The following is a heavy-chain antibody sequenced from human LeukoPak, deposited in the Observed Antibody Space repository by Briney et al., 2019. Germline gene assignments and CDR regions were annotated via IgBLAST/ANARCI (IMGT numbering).Heavy chain of an antibody. CDR3: ARDSCGWYAWVDY. Sequence: EASVKVSCKASGYTFTGYYMHWVRQARGQGLEWMGRINPNSGGTNYAQKFQGRVTMTRDTSISTAYMELSRLRSDDTAVYYCARDSCGWYAWVDYWGQGTLVTVSS. CDR2: INPNSGGT. D-gene: IGHD6-19*01. CDR1: GYTFTGYY. V-gene: IGHV1-2*06. J-gene: IGHJ4*02.